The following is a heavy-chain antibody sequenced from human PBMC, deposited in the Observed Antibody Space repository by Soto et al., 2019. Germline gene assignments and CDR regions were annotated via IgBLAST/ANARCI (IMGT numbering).Heavy chain of an antibody. D-gene: IGHD3-10*01. CDR3: ARARATTMVRGVILTYYYYGMDV. CDR1: GGSISSGGYS. J-gene: IGHJ6*02. Sequence: PSETLSLTCAVSGGSISSGGYSWSWIRQPPGKGLEWIGYIYHSGSTYYNPSLKSRVTISVDRSKNQFSLKLSSVTAADTAVYYCARARATTMVRGVILTYYYYGMDVWGQGTTVTVSS. CDR2: IYHSGST. V-gene: IGHV4-30-2*01.